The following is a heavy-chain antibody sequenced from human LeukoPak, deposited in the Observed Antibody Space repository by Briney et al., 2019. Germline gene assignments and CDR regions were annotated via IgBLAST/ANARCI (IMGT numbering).Heavy chain of an antibody. D-gene: IGHD5-18*01. CDR2: IYPGDSDT. CDR1: GYSFTRYW. V-gene: IGHV5-51*01. J-gene: IGHJ4*02. Sequence: GEALKISCKGSGYSFTRYWIGWVRQRPGKGLEWMGIIYPGDSDTRYSPSFQGQVTISADKSIGTAYLQWSSLKASDTAMYYCARPGKTAMDFFDYWGQGTLVTVSS. CDR3: ARPGKTAMDFFDY.